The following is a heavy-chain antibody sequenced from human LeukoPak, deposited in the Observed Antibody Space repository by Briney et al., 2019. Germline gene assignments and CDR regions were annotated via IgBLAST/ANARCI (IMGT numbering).Heavy chain of an antibody. CDR3: AKIATYSSGWYDWFDP. CDR2: IIPIFGTA. Sequence: EASVKVSCKVSGRTFSSYAISWVRQAPGQGLEWMGGIIPIFGTANYAQKFQGRVTITTDESTSTAYMELSSLRSEDTAVYYCAKIATYSSGWYDWFDPWGQGTLVTVSS. J-gene: IGHJ5*02. D-gene: IGHD6-19*01. CDR1: GRTFSSYA. V-gene: IGHV1-69*05.